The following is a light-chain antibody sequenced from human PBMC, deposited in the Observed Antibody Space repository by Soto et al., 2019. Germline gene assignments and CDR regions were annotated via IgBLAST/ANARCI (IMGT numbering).Light chain of an antibody. V-gene: IGKV1-39*01. CDR2: AAS. CDR1: QSISTH. J-gene: IGKJ4*01. CDR3: QQANSFPLT. Sequence: DIQMTQSPSSLSASVGDRVTITCRASQSISTHLNWYQQKPGKAPNLLIYAASSLQSGVPSRFSGSGSGTDFTLTIRSLQPEDFATYYCQQANSFPLTFGGGTKVDIK.